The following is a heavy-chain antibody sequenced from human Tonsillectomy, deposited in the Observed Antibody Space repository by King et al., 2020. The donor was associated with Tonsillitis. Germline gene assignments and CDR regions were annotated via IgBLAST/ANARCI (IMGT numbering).Heavy chain of an antibody. D-gene: IGHD3-3*01. CDR2: IYSGGST. J-gene: IGHJ4*02. Sequence: VQLVESGGGLIQPGGSLRLSCAASGFTVSSNYMSWVRQAPGKGLEWVSVIYSGGSTYYADSVKGRFTISRDNSKNTLYLQMNILRAEDTAVYYCARVSLDIYDFWSGSYYFDYWGQGTLVTVSS. CDR3: ARVSLDIYDFWSGSYYFDY. CDR1: GFTVSSNY. V-gene: IGHV3-53*01.